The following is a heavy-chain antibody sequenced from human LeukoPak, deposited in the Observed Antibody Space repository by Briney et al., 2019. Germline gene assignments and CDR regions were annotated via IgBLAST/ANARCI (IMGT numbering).Heavy chain of an antibody. D-gene: IGHD6-13*01. J-gene: IGHJ6*03. Sequence: GESLKISCKGSGYSFTNYWIGWVRQMPGKGLEWMGIIYPVDSDTRYSPSFQCQVTISAYKSISTAYLQWRSLKASDTAMYYCARHVTSSWYPLGYYYYYYMDVWGKGTTVTVSS. CDR1: GYSFTNYW. V-gene: IGHV5-51*01. CDR2: IYPVDSDT. CDR3: ARHVTSSWYPLGYYYYYYMDV.